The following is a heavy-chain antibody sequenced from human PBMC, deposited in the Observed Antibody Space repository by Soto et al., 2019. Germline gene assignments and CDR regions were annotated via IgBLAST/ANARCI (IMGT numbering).Heavy chain of an antibody. V-gene: IGHV5-51*01. CDR2: IYPGDSDT. CDR3: ARRHPPYDWVVAAISDAFDI. CDR1: GYSFTDYW. Sequence: GESLKISCKSSGYSFTDYWIGWVRQMPGKGLEWMGIIYPGDSDTRYSPSFQVQVTISADKSISTAYLQWSSLKATDTAMYYCARRHPPYDWVVAAISDAFDIWGQGTMVTVSS. D-gene: IGHD2-15*01. J-gene: IGHJ3*02.